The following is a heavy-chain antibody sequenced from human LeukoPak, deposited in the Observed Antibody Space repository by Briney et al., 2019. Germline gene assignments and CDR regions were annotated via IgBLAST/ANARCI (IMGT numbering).Heavy chain of an antibody. CDR1: GYTFTSYG. CDR2: INPNSGGT. CDR3: AREAPDYSGKKYHFDY. J-gene: IGHJ4*02. D-gene: IGHD4-23*01. Sequence: ASVKVSCKASGYTFTSYGISWVRQAPGQGLEWMGWINPNSGGTNYAQKFQGRVTMTRDTSISTAYMELSRLRSDDTALYYCAREAPDYSGKKYHFDYWGQGFLVTVSS. V-gene: IGHV1-2*02.